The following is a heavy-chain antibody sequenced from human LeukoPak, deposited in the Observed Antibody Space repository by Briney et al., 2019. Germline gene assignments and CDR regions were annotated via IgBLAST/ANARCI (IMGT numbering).Heavy chain of an antibody. J-gene: IGHJ4*02. D-gene: IGHD3-9*01. CDR2: IHHSGST. CDR3: ARVRISDWGIDY. CDR1: GGSISSGGYS. Sequence: SETLSFTCAVSGGSISSGGYSWSWIRQPPGKGLEWIGYIHHSGSTYYNPSLKSRVTISVDRSKNQFSLKLSSVTAADTAVYYCARVRISDWGIDYWGQGTLVTVSS. V-gene: IGHV4-30-2*01.